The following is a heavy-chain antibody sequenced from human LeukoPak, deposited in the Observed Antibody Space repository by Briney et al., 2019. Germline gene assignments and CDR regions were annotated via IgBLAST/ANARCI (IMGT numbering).Heavy chain of an antibody. CDR2: IGSGGHT. CDR1: GFSFSDYG. V-gene: IGHV3-69-1*01. D-gene: IGHD3-22*01. J-gene: IGHJ4*02. Sequence: GGSLRLSSDTSGFSFSDYGMNWVRQAPGKGLEWVSSIGSGGHTFYADSVKGRFTISRDNAKNSMYLQMNSLRAEDTAVYYCARGGYPRYWGQGSLVTVSS. CDR3: ARGGYPRY.